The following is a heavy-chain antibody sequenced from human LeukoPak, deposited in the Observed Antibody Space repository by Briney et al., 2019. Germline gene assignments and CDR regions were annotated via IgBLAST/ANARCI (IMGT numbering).Heavy chain of an antibody. D-gene: IGHD3-10*01. J-gene: IGHJ4*02. CDR3: GGSGSWYFDY. V-gene: IGHV3-53*01. CDR1: GFTVSSNY. CDR2: IYSGGST. Sequence: PGGSLRLSCAASGFTVSSNYMNWARQAPGKGLEWISLIYSGGSTYYADSVKGRFNISRDNSKNTLYLQMKSLRAEDTAVYYCGGSGSWYFDYWGRGTLVTVSS.